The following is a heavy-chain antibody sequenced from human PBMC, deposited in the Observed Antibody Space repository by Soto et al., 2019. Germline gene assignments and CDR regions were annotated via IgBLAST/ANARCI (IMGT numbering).Heavy chain of an antibody. J-gene: IGHJ3*02. Sequence: SATLSPTCAVSGCSISSGGYSWSWIRQPPGKGLEWIGYIYHSGSTYYNPSLKSRVTISVDRSKNQFSLKLSSVTAADTAVYYCARGTLGGAFDIWGQGKMVTVSS. D-gene: IGHD1-26*01. V-gene: IGHV4-30-2*01. CDR1: GCSISSGGYS. CDR2: IYHSGST. CDR3: ARGTLGGAFDI.